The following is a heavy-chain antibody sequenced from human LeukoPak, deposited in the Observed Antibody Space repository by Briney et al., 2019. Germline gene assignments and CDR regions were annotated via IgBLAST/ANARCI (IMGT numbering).Heavy chain of an antibody. CDR2: ISGSGGST. V-gene: IGHV3-23*01. D-gene: IGHD2-15*01. Sequence: PGGSLRLSCAASGFTFSSYAMSWVRQAPGKGLEWVSAISGSGGSTYYADSVKGRFTISRDNSKNTLYLQMNSLRAEDTAVYYCAKDQIPGPVVPDIVVVVAATVFDYWGQGTLVTASS. CDR3: AKDQIPGPVVPDIVVVVAATVFDY. CDR1: GFTFSSYA. J-gene: IGHJ4*02.